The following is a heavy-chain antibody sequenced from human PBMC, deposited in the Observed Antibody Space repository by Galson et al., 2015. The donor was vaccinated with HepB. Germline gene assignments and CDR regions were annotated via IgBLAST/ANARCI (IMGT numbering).Heavy chain of an antibody. CDR1: GFTFTTYA. D-gene: IGHD3-10*01. V-gene: IGHV3-23*01. Sequence: SLRLSCAASGFTFTTYAMSWVRQAPGKGLEWVSSITGSGTRTYYADSVKGRFTISKDNSKNTLYLQMNSLRAEDTAVYYCAKVQRSVLLWFGELHDWGQGTLVTVSS. J-gene: IGHJ4*02. CDR2: ITGSGTRT. CDR3: AKVQRSVLLWFGELHD.